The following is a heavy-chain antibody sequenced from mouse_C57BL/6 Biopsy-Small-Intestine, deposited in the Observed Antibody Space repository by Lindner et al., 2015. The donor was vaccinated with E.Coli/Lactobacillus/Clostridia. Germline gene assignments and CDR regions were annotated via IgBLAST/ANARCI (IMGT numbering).Heavy chain of an antibody. CDR2: INPSSGYT. D-gene: IGHD1-1*01. J-gene: IGHJ3*01. CDR3: AREGYYFPAWFAY. CDR1: GYTFTNYW. Sequence: VQLQESGAELTEPGASVKLSCKASGYTFTNYWMHWVKQRPGQGLEWIGYINPSSGYTKYNQKFKDKATLTADKSSSTAYMQLRSLTYEDSAVYHCAREGYYFPAWFAYWGQGTLVTVSA. V-gene: IGHV1-7*01.